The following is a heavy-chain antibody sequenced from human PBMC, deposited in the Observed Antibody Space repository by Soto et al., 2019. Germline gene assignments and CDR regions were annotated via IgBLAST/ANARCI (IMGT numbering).Heavy chain of an antibody. D-gene: IGHD4-17*01. V-gene: IGHV3-23*01. J-gene: IGHJ4*01. CDR1: GVPFSAYA. CDR3: ANSSCGDYEHRLLCDN. Sequence: PGRTLRISCATSGVPFSAYAIHWVRQAPGKGLEGVSIISGSGSSRNYAYSVRRRPTISRDNSRDTEFLQMDSLRAEDTAVYYCANSSCGDYEHRLLCDNCGHGTLVTVSS. CDR2: ISGSGSSR.